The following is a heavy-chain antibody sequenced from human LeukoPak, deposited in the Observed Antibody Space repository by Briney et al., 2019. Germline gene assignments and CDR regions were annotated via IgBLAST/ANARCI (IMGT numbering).Heavy chain of an antibody. CDR1: GGSFSSYY. Sequence: SETLSLTCTVSGGSFSSYYWSWIRQPPGKGLEWIGYIYYSGSTNYNPSLKTRVTISLDTSKNQFSLKLSSVTAADTAGYYCVRAVGPVGGYDSPWGQGTLVTVSP. V-gene: IGHV4-59*01. CDR2: IYYSGST. D-gene: IGHD5-12*01. CDR3: VRAVGPVGGYDSP. J-gene: IGHJ5*02.